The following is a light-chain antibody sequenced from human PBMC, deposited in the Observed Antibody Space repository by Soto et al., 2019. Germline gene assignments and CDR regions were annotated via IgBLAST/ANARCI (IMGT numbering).Light chain of an antibody. CDR3: QQANSFPWT. Sequence: QLTQSPSSVPASVGYRVTITIRPLHNINRYLAWYQQKPGKAPKLLIYGANNLQPGVPTRFSGSGSGTEFTLTINNLQPEDAGSYFCQQANSFPWTFGQGT. CDR2: GAN. V-gene: IGKV1-12*01. CDR1: HNINRY. J-gene: IGKJ1*01.